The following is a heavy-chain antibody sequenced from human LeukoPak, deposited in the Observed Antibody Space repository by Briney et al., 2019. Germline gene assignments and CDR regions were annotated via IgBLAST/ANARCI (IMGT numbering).Heavy chain of an antibody. V-gene: IGHV3-30*02. Sequence: GGSLRLSCAASGFTLSSYGMHWVRQAPGKGLEWVAFIRYDGSNKYYADSVKGRFTISRDKSNDTLYLQMNSLRAEDTAVYYCAKPRPGNYPQPNDYWGQGTLITVSS. J-gene: IGHJ4*02. CDR2: IRYDGSNK. D-gene: IGHD3-10*01. CDR1: GFTLSSYG. CDR3: AKPRPGNYPQPNDY.